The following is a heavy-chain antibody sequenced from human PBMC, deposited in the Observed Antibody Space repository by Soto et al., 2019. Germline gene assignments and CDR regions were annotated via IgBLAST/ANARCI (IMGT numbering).Heavy chain of an antibody. D-gene: IGHD3-3*01. CDR2: IWFDGSQK. CDR1: EFTFSNHG. J-gene: IGHJ6*02. CDR3: ARNYKRYEYWSGHYQPRGMHV. V-gene: IGHV3-33*01. Sequence: GGSLRLSCAASEFTFSNHGMHWVRQAPGKGLEWVAVIWFDGSQKYYGDSVKGRFTISRDNSKNTLYLEMNSLRAEDTGVYYWARNYKRYEYWSGHYQPRGMHVWGQGTTVTV.